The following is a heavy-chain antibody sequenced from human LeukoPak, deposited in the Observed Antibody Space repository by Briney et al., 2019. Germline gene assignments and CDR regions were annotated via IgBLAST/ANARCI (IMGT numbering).Heavy chain of an antibody. D-gene: IGHD5-18*01. CDR2: MNPNSGNT. CDR1: GYSFTSYD. CDR3: ASGKVQDTAMVYDAFDI. J-gene: IGHJ3*02. V-gene: IGHV1-8*01. Sequence: ASVNVSCTASGYSFTSYDINWVRQPTGQGHEWMGWMNPNSGNTGYAQKFQGRVTMTRNTSKSTAYMELSSLRSEDTAVYYCASGKVQDTAMVYDAFDIWGQGTMVTVSS.